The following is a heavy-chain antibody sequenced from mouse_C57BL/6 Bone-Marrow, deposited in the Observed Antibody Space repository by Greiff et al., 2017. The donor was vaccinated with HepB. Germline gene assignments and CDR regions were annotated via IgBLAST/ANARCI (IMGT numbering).Heavy chain of an antibody. CDR1: GYTFTSYW. J-gene: IGHJ3*01. CDR3: TRIYYGNYPSWFAY. Sequence: EVQLQQSGTVLARPGASVKMSCKTSGYTFTSYWMHWVKQRPGQGLEWIGAIYPGNSDTSYNQKFKGKAKLTAVTSASTAYMERSSLTNEDSAVYYCTRIYYGNYPSWFAYWGQVTLVTVSA. D-gene: IGHD2-1*01. V-gene: IGHV1-5*01. CDR2: IYPGNSDT.